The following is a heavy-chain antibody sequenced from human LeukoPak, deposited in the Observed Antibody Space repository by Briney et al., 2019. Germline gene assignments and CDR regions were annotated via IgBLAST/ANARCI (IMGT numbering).Heavy chain of an antibody. J-gene: IGHJ4*02. CDR1: GFTFSSYG. CDR3: LYSSSSGDY. Sequence: PGRSLRLSCAASGFTFSSYGMHWVRQAPGKGLEWVAVISYDGSNKYYADSVKGRFTTSRDNSKNTLYLQMNSLRAEDTAVYYCLYSSSSGDYWGQGTLVTVSS. D-gene: IGHD6-13*01. CDR2: ISYDGSNK. V-gene: IGHV3-30*03.